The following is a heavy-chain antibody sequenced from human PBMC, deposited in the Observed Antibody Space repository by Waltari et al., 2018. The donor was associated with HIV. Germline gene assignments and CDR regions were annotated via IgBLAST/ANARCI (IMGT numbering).Heavy chain of an antibody. Sequence: QITLKESGPTLVKPTQTLTLTCTFSGFSLSTTGATVVWIRQTPQKTLEWLALIYWDDDKRYSPSLKKRLTITRDTSKNQVVLSMTNMDPVDTATYYCAHRRQSGPTSFLDYWGQGILVAVSS. V-gene: IGHV2-5*02. CDR2: IYWDDDK. CDR1: GFSLSTTGAT. CDR3: AHRRQSGPTSFLDY. J-gene: IGHJ4*02. D-gene: IGHD3-10*01.